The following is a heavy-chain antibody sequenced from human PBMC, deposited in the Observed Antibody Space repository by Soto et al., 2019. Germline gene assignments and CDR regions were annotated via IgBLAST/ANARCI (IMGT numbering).Heavy chain of an antibody. Sequence: SETLSLTCTVSGASIDLYYWSWIRQPPGKGLEWIGYIYYSGSTNYNPSLKSRVTISVDTSKNQFSLKLSSVTAADTAVYYCASRGYNWNYGQYFQHWGQGTLVTVSS. V-gene: IGHV4-59*08. D-gene: IGHD1-7*01. J-gene: IGHJ1*01. CDR3: ASRGYNWNYGQYFQH. CDR2: IYYSGST. CDR1: GASIDLYY.